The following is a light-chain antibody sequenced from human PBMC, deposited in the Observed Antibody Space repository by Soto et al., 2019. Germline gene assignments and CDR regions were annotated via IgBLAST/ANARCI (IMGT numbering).Light chain of an antibody. CDR1: QSVSSN. CDR2: GAS. Sequence: EIVMTQSPATLSVSPGERATLSCRASQSVSSNLAWYQQKPGQAPRLLIYGASNRATGIPARFSGSGSGTDFTLTISRLEPEDFAVYYCQQYGSSSWTFGQGTKVDIK. V-gene: IGKV3-20*01. J-gene: IGKJ1*01. CDR3: QQYGSSSWT.